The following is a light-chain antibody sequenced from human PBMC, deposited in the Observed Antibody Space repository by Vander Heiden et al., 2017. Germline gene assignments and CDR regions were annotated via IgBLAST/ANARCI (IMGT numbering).Light chain of an antibody. J-gene: IGLJ1*01. CDR1: SSNIGNWP. Sequence: QSVLTQPPSASGTPGQTVTISCSGSSSNIGNWPVNWYQQLPGTAPKLLIYSNHLRPSGVPDRISGSKSGTSASLAFSGLQSEDEADYYCVAWDDSSNGYVFGSGTTVTVL. V-gene: IGLV1-44*01. CDR3: VAWDDSSNGYV. CDR2: SNH.